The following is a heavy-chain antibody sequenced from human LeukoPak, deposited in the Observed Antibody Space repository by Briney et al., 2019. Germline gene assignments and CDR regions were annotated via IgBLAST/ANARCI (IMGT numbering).Heavy chain of an antibody. D-gene: IGHD1-26*01. CDR1: GFSVSNNY. CDR3: ARGGSFGDSYYGTDV. J-gene: IGHJ6*02. Sequence: PGGSLRLSCAVSGFSVSNNYMNWVRQAPGKGLEWVAVISYDGSNKYHADPVKGRFTISRDNSKKTLYLQMNSLRSEDTAVYYCARGGSFGDSYYGTDVWGQGTTVTVSS. V-gene: IGHV3-30*03. CDR2: ISYDGSNK.